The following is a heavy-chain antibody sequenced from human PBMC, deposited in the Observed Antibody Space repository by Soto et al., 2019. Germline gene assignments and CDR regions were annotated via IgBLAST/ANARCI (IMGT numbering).Heavy chain of an antibody. CDR3: ASASSDRTSVRCTPPYVYYAMDV. J-gene: IGHJ6*02. CDR1: GGTFSNYA. Sequence: GASVKVSCKASGGTFSNYAISWVRQAPVQGLEWMGGIIPIFGTSNWAERFQGRVTFSADKSTATAYMNLSSLRSDDTAIYYCASASSDRTSVRCTPPYVYYAMDVWGQGTTVTVS. V-gene: IGHV1-69*06. D-gene: IGHD3-10*02. CDR2: IIPIFGTS.